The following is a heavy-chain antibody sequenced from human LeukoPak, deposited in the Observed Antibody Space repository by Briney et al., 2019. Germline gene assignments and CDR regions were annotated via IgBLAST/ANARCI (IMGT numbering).Heavy chain of an antibody. V-gene: IGHV3-7*01. CDR2: IEPAGSAT. D-gene: IGHD2-15*01. Sequence: GGSLRLSCTASGFSFSSYWMTWVCQAPGKGLEWVANIEPAGSATYYVDSVKGRFTISRDKAKNLLYLQMDSLRAEDSAVYHCGRFGYVAAVDSWGQGALVTVSS. J-gene: IGHJ4*02. CDR1: GFSFSSYW. CDR3: GRFGYVAAVDS.